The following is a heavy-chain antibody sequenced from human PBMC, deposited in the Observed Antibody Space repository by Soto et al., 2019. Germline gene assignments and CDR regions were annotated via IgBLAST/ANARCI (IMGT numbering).Heavy chain of an antibody. CDR2: MNPNSGNT. CDR3: ARNLMENYYYYYYMDV. V-gene: IGHV1-8*01. Sequence: ASGKVSCKASGYTFTSYDINWVRQATGQGLEWMGWMNPNSGNTGYAQKFQGRVTMTRNTSISTAYMELSSLRSEDTAVYYCARNLMENYYYYYYMDVWGKGTTVTVSS. J-gene: IGHJ6*03. D-gene: IGHD2-8*01. CDR1: GYTFTSYD.